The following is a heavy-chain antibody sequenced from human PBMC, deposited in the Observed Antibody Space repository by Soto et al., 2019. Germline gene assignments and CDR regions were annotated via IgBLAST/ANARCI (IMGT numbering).Heavy chain of an antibody. Sequence: QLQLQESGPGLVKPSETLSLTCTVSGGSISSSSYYWGWIRQPPGKGLEWIGSIFYSGSTYYNPSPKSRVTISVDTSKNQFSLKLSSVTAADTAVYYCARLYSNSYFDYWGQGTLVTVSS. D-gene: IGHD4-4*01. CDR1: GGSISSSSYY. V-gene: IGHV4-39*01. J-gene: IGHJ4*02. CDR2: IFYSGST. CDR3: ARLYSNSYFDY.